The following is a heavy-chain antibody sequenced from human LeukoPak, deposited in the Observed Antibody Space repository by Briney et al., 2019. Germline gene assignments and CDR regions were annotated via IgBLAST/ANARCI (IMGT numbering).Heavy chain of an antibody. CDR1: GFTFSSYG. CDR2: IWYDGSNK. D-gene: IGHD3-22*01. J-gene: IGHJ3*02. CDR3: ARDKNYGTSAYAADALDI. V-gene: IGHV3-33*01. Sequence: PGRSLRLSCAASGFTFSSYGMHWVRQAPGKGLEWVAVIWYDGSNKYYADSVKGRFTISRDNSKNTLYLQMNSLRAEDTAVYYCARDKNYGTSAYAADALDIWGQGTMVAVSS.